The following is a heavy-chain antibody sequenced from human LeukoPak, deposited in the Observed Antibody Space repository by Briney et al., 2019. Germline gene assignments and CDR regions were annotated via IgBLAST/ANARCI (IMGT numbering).Heavy chain of an antibody. J-gene: IGHJ6*02. D-gene: IGHD6-6*01. V-gene: IGHV3-23*01. CDR3: AKDRPIGLDV. CDR1: GITFSNYA. CDR2: IDGSGAST. Sequence: GGSLRLSCAASGITFSNYAMSWVRQAPGKGLEWVSGIDGSGASTYYADSVKGRFTISRDNSKNTLYVQMNSLRADDTAVYYCAKDRPIGLDVWGQGTTVTVSS.